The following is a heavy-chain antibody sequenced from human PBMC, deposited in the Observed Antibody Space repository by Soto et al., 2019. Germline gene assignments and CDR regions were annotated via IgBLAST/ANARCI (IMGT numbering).Heavy chain of an antibody. CDR3: ARGFIAVAGRWFDP. CDR1: GGSFSGYY. D-gene: IGHD6-13*01. CDR2: INHSGST. V-gene: IGHV4-34*01. J-gene: IGHJ5*02. Sequence: SETLSLTCAVYGGSFSGYYWSWIRQPPGKGLEWIGEINHSGSTNYNPSLKSRVTISVDTSKNQFSLKLSSVTAADTAVYYCARGFIAVAGRWFDPWGQGTLVTVSS.